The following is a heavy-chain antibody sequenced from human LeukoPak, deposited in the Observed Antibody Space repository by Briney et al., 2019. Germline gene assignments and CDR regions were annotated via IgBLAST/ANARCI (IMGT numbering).Heavy chain of an antibody. D-gene: IGHD5-24*01. V-gene: IGHV3-48*03. CDR3: AKYRLVWLPAPVFDY. J-gene: IGHJ4*02. Sequence: TGGSLRLSCAASGFTFSSYEMNWVRQAPGKGLEWVSYISSSGSTIYYADSVKGRFTISRDNAKNSLYLQMNSLRAEDTAVYYCAKYRLVWLPAPVFDYWGQGILVTVSS. CDR1: GFTFSSYE. CDR2: ISSSGSTI.